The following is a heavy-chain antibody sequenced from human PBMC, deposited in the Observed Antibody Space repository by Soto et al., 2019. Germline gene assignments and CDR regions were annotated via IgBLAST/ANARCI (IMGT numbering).Heavy chain of an antibody. CDR3: AKESGSMYGYYFDY. D-gene: IGHD2-8*01. CDR1: GFTFSSYV. V-gene: IGHV3-30*18. J-gene: IGHJ4*02. Sequence: QVQLVESGGDVVQPGRSLRLSCAASGFTFSSYVMHWVRQAPGKGLEWVAVISYDGSNTYYADSVKGRFTISRDNSKNTLYLQMNSLRAEDTAVYYCAKESGSMYGYYFDYWGQGTLVTVSS. CDR2: ISYDGSNT.